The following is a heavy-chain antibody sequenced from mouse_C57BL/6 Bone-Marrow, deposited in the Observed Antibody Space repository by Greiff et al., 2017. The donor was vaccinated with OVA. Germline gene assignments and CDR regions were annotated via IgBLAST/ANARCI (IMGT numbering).Heavy chain of an antibody. CDR1: GYTFTSYW. CDR2: IDPSDSYT. V-gene: IGHV1-50*01. D-gene: IGHD2-1*01. CDR3: ARPLPHYYAMDY. J-gene: IGHJ4*01. Sequence: QVQLQQSGAELVKPGASVKLSCKASGYTFTSYWMQWVKQRPGQGLEWIGQIDPSDSYTNYNQKFKGKATLTVDTSSSTAYMQLSSLTSEDSAVYYCARPLPHYYAMDYWGQGTSVTVSS.